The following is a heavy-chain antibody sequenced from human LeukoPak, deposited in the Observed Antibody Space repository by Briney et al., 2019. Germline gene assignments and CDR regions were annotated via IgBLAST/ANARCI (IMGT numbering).Heavy chain of an antibody. CDR3: TRDHSSGCPGGY. CDR2: IRSKAYGGTT. CDR1: GFTFGDYA. D-gene: IGHD6-19*01. J-gene: IGHJ4*02. Sequence: GGSLRLSCTASGFTFGDYAMSWFRQAPGKGLEWVGFIRSKAYGGTTEYAASVKGRFTIPRDDSKSIAYLQMDSLKTEDTAVYYCTRDHSSGCPGGYWGQGTLVTVSS. V-gene: IGHV3-49*03.